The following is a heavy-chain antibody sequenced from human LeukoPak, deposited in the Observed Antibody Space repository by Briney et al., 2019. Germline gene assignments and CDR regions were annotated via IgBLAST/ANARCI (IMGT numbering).Heavy chain of an antibody. CDR3: AKLYGSGTYNNYFHY. CDR1: GVTFSSFG. J-gene: IGHJ4*02. D-gene: IGHD3-10*01. V-gene: IGHV3-23*01. CDR2: ISDSGYNT. Sequence: PGGSLRLSCAASGVTFSSFGMSWVRQAPRKGMEWVSAISDSGYNTYSADSVRGRFTISRDNSRNTLYLQMNTLSPDDTAVYYCAKLYGSGTYNNYFHYWGQGTLVTVSS.